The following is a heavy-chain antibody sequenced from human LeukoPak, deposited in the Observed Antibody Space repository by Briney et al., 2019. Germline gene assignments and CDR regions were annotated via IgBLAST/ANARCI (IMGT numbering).Heavy chain of an antibody. J-gene: IGHJ6*02. V-gene: IGHV3-23*01. CDR1: GFTFSSYA. CDR2: ISGSGGST. D-gene: IGHD2-2*01. CDR3: AKDLGSSLLPELVVVVVPAAYGMDV. Sequence: GGSLRLSCAASGFTFSSYAMSWVRQAPGKGLEWVSAISGSGGSTYYADSVKGRFTISRDNSKNTLYLQMNSLRAEDTAVYYCAKDLGSSLLPELVVVVVPAAYGMDVWGQGTTVTVSS.